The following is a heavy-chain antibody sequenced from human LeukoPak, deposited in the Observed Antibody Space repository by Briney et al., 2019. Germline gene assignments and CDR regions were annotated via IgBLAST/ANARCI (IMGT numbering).Heavy chain of an antibody. CDR3: ASGGEARGVLDY. V-gene: IGHV5-51*01. Sequence: GESLKISCKASGYIFTNFWIGWVRQMPGKGLEWMGIIFPGNSQTRYSPSFQGQVTISADKSISTAYLQWSSLKASDTATYYCASGGEARGVLDYWGQGTLVTVSS. J-gene: IGHJ4*02. CDR1: GYIFTNFW. CDR2: IFPGNSQT. D-gene: IGHD3-10*01.